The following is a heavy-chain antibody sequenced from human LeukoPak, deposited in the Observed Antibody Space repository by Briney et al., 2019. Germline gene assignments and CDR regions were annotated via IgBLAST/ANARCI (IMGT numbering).Heavy chain of an antibody. V-gene: IGHV3-11*01. CDR2: ISSSNSTI. D-gene: IGHD3-9*01. CDR1: GFTFSDYY. J-gene: IGHJ6*03. CDR3: ARDARYDILTGYYNYYYYYMDV. Sequence: GGPLRLSCAASGFTFSDYYMSWIRQAPGKGLEWVSYISSSNSTIYYADSVKGRFTISRDNAKNSLYLQMNSLRAEDTAVYYRARDARYDILTGYYNYYYYYMDVWGKGTTVTISS.